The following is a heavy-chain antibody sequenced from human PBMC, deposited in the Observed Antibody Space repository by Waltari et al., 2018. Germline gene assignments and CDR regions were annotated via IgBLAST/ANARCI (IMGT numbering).Heavy chain of an antibody. J-gene: IGHJ3*02. CDR3: ARALGYYDYVWGSYAFDI. D-gene: IGHD3-16*01. CDR1: GGSISSYY. Sequence: QVQLQESGPGLVKPSETLSLTCTVSGGSISSYYWSWIRQPPGKGLEWIGYIYYSGSTNYNPSLKSRVTISVDTSKNQFSLKLSSVTAADTAVYYCARALGYYDYVWGSYAFDIWGQGTMATVSS. CDR2: IYYSGST. V-gene: IGHV4-59*01.